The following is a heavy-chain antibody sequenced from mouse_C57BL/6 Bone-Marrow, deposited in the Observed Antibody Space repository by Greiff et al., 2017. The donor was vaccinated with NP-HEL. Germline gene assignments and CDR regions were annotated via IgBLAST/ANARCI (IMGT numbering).Heavy chain of an antibody. CDR1: GFTFSDYY. CDR2: ISNGGGST. CDR3: AIGFAY. J-gene: IGHJ3*01. Sequence: EVKVEESGGGLVQPGGSLKLSCAASGFTFSDYYMYWVRQTPEKRLEWVAYISNGGGSTYYPDTVKGRFTISRDNAKNTLYLQMSRLKSEDTAMYYCAIGFAYWGQGTLVTVSA. V-gene: IGHV5-12*01.